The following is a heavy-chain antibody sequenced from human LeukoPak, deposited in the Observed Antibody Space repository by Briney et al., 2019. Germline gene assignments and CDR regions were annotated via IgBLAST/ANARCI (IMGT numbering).Heavy chain of an antibody. CDR2: VGPSGTT. V-gene: IGHV3-23*01. CDR3: AKRGGTYRGFDY. CDR1: GFTLTTNA. D-gene: IGHD1-26*01. J-gene: IGHJ4*02. Sequence: GGSLRLSCAVSGFTLTTNAMSWARQAPGKGLAWVSAVGPSGTTYYADSVKGRFTISRDNSKYTLYLQMNSLRVEDTAVYYCAKRGGTYRGFDYWGQGTLVTVSS.